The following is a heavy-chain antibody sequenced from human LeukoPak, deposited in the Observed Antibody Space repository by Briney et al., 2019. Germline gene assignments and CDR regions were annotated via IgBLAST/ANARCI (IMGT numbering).Heavy chain of an antibody. D-gene: IGHD3-10*01. CDR1: GGSISSYY. CDR3: ARRGARKYFDY. CDR2: NYSRGTT. J-gene: IGHJ4*02. Sequence: SETLSLTCTVSGGSISSYYWRWIRQPPGKGLEWIGYNYSRGTTTYTPHITRRITISVNTSKNQFSLKLSTVTAADTAVYYCARRGARKYFDYWGQGTLVTVSS. V-gene: IGHV4-4*08.